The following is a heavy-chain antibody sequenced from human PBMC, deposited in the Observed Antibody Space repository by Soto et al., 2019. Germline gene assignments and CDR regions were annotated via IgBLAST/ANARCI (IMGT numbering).Heavy chain of an antibody. CDR2: ISGSGGST. J-gene: IGHJ5*02. CDR3: AKGPLATIATTWFDP. Sequence: EALLLESGGGLVQPGGSLRLSCVASGFTFSSYAMHWVRQAPGKGLEWVSGISGSGGSTYYADSVKGRFTISRDNSKNTLYLLLNRLRADDTAVYYCAKGPLATIATTWFDPWCQGTLVIVSS. CDR1: GFTFSSYA. D-gene: IGHD1-26*01. V-gene: IGHV3-23*01.